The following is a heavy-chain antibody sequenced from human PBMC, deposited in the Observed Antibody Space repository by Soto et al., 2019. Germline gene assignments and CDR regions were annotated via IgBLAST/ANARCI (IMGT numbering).Heavy chain of an antibody. D-gene: IGHD2-15*01. CDR3: VKQAHGLDGVAFDY. J-gene: IGHJ4*02. CDR1: GFIFSEST. V-gene: IGHV3-64D*06. Sequence: GGSLRLACSASGFIFSESTIYWVRQVPGKGLEAISAVSTSGRSTYYADSVKDRFTISRDNSKNTLFLQMGSLRPEDTAIYYCVKQAHGLDGVAFDYWGQGTQVTVSS. CDR2: VSTSGRST.